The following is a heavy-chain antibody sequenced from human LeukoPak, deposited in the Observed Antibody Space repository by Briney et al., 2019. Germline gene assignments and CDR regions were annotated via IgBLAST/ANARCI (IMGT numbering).Heavy chain of an antibody. CDR1: GYTLTELS. V-gene: IGHV1-24*01. Sequence: GASVKVSCKVSGYTLTELSMHWVRQAPGKGLEWMGGFDPEDGETIYAQKFQGRVTMTEDTSTDTAYMELSSLRSEDTAVYYCATAVAGPLHDAFDIWGQGTMVTVSS. CDR2: FDPEDGET. J-gene: IGHJ3*02. CDR3: ATAVAGPLHDAFDI. D-gene: IGHD6-19*01.